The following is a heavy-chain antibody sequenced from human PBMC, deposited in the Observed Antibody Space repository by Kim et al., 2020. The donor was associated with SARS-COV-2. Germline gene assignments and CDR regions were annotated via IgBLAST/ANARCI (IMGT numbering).Heavy chain of an antibody. V-gene: IGHV1-18*01. Sequence: ASVKVSCKASGYTFTSYGISWVRQAPGQGLEWMGWISAYNGNTNYAQKLQGRVTMTTDTSTSTAYMELRSLRSDDTAVYYCASVAAAGNYYYYYMDVWGKGTTVTVSS. CDR2: ISAYNGNT. CDR3: ASVAAAGNYYYYYMDV. D-gene: IGHD6-13*01. CDR1: GYTFTSYG. J-gene: IGHJ6*03.